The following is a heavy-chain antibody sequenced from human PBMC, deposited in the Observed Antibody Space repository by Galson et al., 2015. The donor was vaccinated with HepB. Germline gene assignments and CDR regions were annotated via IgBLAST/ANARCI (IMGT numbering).Heavy chain of an antibody. CDR2: ISNDGSSK. J-gene: IGHJ5*02. Sequence: SLRLSCAASGFTFSAYALHWVRQAPGRGLEWVVGISNDGSSKYYADSVKGRFTISRANSRNTIYLHMNSLRVEDTAIYYCAREEYGSGWYGSVMGNWFDPWGHGTLVTVSS. D-gene: IGHD6-19*01. CDR3: AREEYGSGWYGSVMGNWFDP. CDR1: GFTFSAYA. V-gene: IGHV3-30*04.